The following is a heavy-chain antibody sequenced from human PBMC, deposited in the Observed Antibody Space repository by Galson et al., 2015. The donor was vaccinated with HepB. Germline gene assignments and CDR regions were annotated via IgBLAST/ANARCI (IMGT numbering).Heavy chain of an antibody. V-gene: IGHV3-33*01. CDR3: ARDPTYYYDSSSYGSFDH. J-gene: IGHJ4*02. Sequence: SLRLSCAASGLTFSMYGMHWVRQAPGKGLEWVAVIWKDGSYKYYADSVKGRFTISRDNSKDTLYLQMNSLRAEDTAVYYCARDPTYYYDSSSYGSFDHWGQGTLVTVSS. CDR2: IWKDGSYK. CDR1: GLTFSMYG. D-gene: IGHD3-22*01.